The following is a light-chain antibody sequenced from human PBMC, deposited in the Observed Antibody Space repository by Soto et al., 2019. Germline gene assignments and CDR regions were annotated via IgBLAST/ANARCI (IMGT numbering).Light chain of an antibody. V-gene: IGKV3-20*01. CDR2: GVS. J-gene: IGKJ4*01. CDR1: QRVSSSY. Sequence: IVVPQSPGTLSLSPVSRATLSCRASQRVSSSYLAWYQQTPGQAPRLLISGVSSRATGIPDRSSGSGSGTDFILTISSLEPEDFALYHCLQYDTSPLTFGGGTKVDI. CDR3: LQYDTSPLT.